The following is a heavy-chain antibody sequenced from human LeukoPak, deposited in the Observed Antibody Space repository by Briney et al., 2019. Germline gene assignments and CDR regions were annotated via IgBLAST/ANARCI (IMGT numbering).Heavy chain of an antibody. V-gene: IGHV3-74*01. CDR3: ARVSSGSWYGMDV. D-gene: IGHD1-26*01. CDR1: GFTFSSYW. CDR2: FNGDGSST. Sequence: GGSLRLSCAASGFTFSSYWMHWVRQAPGKGLVWVSRFNGDGSSTSYADSVKGRFTISRDNAKNTLYLQMNSLRAEDTAVYYCARVSSGSWYGMDVWGQGTTVTVSS. J-gene: IGHJ6*02.